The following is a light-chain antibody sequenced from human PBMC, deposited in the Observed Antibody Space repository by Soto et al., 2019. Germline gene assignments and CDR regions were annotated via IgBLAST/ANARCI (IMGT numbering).Light chain of an antibody. J-gene: IGLJ1*01. CDR2: EVN. Sequence: QSVLTQPASVSGSPGQSITISCTGTSSDIGGYKYVSWSQQHPGKVPTLMIYEVNTRPSGISNRFSGSKSGTTASLTISGLQAEDEADYYCASYTSGSTLVFGTGTKVTVL. CDR3: ASYTSGSTLV. V-gene: IGLV2-14*01. CDR1: SSDIGGYKY.